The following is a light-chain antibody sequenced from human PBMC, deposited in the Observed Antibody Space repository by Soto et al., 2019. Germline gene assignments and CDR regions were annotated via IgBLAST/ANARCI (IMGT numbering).Light chain of an antibody. CDR3: QQYDKWTLIT. Sequence: EVVVTQSRATLSVSPGDTAKLSCRASQSIGSKLGWYQQKPGQAPRLLIYGASTRATGITARFSGSGSGTAFTLTIKSLQSEDLAVYYCQQYDKWTLITFGQGTRLEIK. CDR1: QSIGSK. V-gene: IGKV3-15*01. J-gene: IGKJ5*01. CDR2: GAS.